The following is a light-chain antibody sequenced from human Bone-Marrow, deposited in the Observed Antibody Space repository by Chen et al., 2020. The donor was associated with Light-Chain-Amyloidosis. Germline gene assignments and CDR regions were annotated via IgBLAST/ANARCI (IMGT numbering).Light chain of an antibody. Sequence: SYELTQPPSVSVSPGQTARITCSGDDLPTKYAYWYQQKPGQAPVLVIHRDTERPSWISERFSGSSSGTTATLTISGVQAEDAADYHCQSADSSGTYEVRFGGGTKLTVL. J-gene: IGLJ2*01. CDR1: DLPTKY. CDR2: RDT. V-gene: IGLV3-25*03. CDR3: QSADSSGTYEVR.